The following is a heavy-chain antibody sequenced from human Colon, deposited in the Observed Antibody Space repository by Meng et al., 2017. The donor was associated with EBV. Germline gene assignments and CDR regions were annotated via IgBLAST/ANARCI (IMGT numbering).Heavy chain of an antibody. D-gene: IGHD2-21*02. V-gene: IGHV4-4*02. CDR2: IYLSGST. CDR3: ARVGAYCGGDCYHPR. Sequence: GTAPGPGNPSETLSLPCAVSGRSIRSGDWWTWVRQSPGKGLEWSGEIYLSGSTNYNPSLKSRVTISVDKSKNQFSLKLTSVTAADTAVYYCARVGAYCGGDCYHPRWGQGTLVTVSS. J-gene: IGHJ4*02. CDR1: GRSIRSGDW.